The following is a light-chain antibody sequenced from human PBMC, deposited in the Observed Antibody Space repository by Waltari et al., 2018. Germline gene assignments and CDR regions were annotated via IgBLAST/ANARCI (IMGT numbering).Light chain of an antibody. Sequence: SYVLTQPPSVSVAPGQTASITCGGDNIGSKSVHWYQQKAGQAPVLVVHDDSDRPSGIPERLAGSNSGNTATLTISRVEARDEADFYCQVWDSGSGHPHVVFGGGTRLTVL. CDR2: DDS. J-gene: IGLJ2*01. CDR1: NIGSKS. V-gene: IGLV3-21*02. CDR3: QVWDSGSGHPHVV.